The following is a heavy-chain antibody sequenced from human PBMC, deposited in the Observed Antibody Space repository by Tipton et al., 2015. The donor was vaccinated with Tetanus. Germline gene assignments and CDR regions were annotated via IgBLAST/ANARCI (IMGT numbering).Heavy chain of an antibody. V-gene: IGHV4-31*03. CDR3: VKFEYRTSFAS. D-gene: IGHD6-6*01. CDR1: GDSISSGGPY. Sequence: TLSLTCTVSGDSISSGGPYWSWIRQFPGKGLEWMGYIHHTGSTYYNPSLKTRITLSVDTSKNQFSLKLTSVTAGDTAVYFCVKFEYRTSFASWCQGALVTVSS. CDR2: IHHTGST. J-gene: IGHJ4*02.